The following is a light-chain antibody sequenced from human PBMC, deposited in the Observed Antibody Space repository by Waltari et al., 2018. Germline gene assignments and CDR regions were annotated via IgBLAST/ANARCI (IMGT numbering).Light chain of an antibody. CDR3: TSYTSRKTRV. Sequence: QSALTQPASVSGSPGQSTTISCTGSSSDVGGYDYVSWYQQHPGKAPKLMIYDVSNRPSGVSNRFSGSKSGNMASLTISGLQAEDEADYYCTSYTSRKTRVFGGGTKVTVL. CDR2: DVS. CDR1: SSDVGGYDY. J-gene: IGLJ3*02. V-gene: IGLV2-14*01.